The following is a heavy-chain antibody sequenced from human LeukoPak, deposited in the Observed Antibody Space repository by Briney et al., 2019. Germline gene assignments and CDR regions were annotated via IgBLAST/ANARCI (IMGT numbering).Heavy chain of an antibody. CDR2: ISSSGSTI. CDR1: GFTFSSYE. D-gene: IGHD2-2*01. J-gene: IGHJ6*02. CDR3: ARDQLSGMDV. V-gene: IGHV3-48*03. Sequence: LPGGSLRLSCAASGFTFSSYEMNWVRQAPGKGLEWVSYISSSGSTIYYADSVKGRFTISRDNAKNSLYLQMNSLRAEDTAVYYCARDQLSGMDVWGQGTTVTVSS.